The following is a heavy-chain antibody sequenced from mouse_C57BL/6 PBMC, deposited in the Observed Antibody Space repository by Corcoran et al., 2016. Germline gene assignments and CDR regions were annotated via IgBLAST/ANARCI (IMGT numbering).Heavy chain of an antibody. J-gene: IGHJ4*01. V-gene: IGHV9-3*01. CDR3: ARADYDYAMDY. D-gene: IGHD1-1*01. Sequence: QIQLVQSGPELKKPGETVKISCKASGYTFTTYGMSWVKQAPGKGLKWMGWINTYSGVPTYADDFKGRFAFSLETSASTAYLQINNLKNEDTATYFCARADYDYAMDYWGQGTSVTVSS. CDR2: INTYSGVP. CDR1: GYTFTTYG.